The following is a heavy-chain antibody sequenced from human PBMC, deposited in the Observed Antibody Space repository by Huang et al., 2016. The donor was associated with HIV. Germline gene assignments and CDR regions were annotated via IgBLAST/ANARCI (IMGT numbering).Heavy chain of an antibody. V-gene: IGHV3-30*18. J-gene: IGHJ4*02. CDR3: AKAPTGHYYFDY. CDR2: ISSDGSGK. Sequence: PGKGLEWVAVISSDGSGKYYADSVKGRFTISRDNYKNTLYLEMNSLRAEDTAVYYCAKAPTGHYYFDYWGQGILVTVSS. D-gene: IGHD4-17*01.